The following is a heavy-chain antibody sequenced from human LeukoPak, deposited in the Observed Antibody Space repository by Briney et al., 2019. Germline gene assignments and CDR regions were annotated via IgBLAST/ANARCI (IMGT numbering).Heavy chain of an antibody. D-gene: IGHD3-16*01. J-gene: IGHJ6*02. CDR3: ARDYGRVTPNHYGLDI. V-gene: IGHV1-18*01. Sequence: ASVKVSCKASGYTFSTYGITWVRQAPGQGLEWMGWISPYSTFTDYAQRFQDRVTVTTDTSTNTVYMELRNLKSDDTAVYFCARDYGRVTPNHYGLDIWGQKTTVTVSS. CDR1: GYTFSTYG. CDR2: ISPYSTFT.